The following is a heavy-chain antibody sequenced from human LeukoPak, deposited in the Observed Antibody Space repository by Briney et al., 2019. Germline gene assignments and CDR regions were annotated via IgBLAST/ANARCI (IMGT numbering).Heavy chain of an antibody. CDR1: GFTFSSYG. CDR3: APLRSD. V-gene: IGHV3-30*03. Sequence: TGRSLRLSCAASGFTFSSYGMHWVRQAPGKGLEWVAVISYDGSNKYYADSVKGRFTISRDNSKNTLYLQMNSLRAEDTAVYYCAPLRSDWGQGTLVTVSS. CDR2: ISYDGSNK. J-gene: IGHJ4*02. D-gene: IGHD4-17*01.